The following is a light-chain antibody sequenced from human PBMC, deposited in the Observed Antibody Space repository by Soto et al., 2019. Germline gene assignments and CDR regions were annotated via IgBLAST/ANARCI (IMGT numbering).Light chain of an antibody. J-gene: IGKJ5*01. CDR2: SAS. Sequence: ELVMTQSPATLSVSPGARSTLSCRASQSISYNLAWYQQKPGQAPRVLIYSASTRATGIPARFSGSGSGTEFTLTISSLQSEDFAVYYCQQYNNWPPITFGQGTRLEIK. V-gene: IGKV3-15*01. CDR1: QSISYN. CDR3: QQYNNWPPIT.